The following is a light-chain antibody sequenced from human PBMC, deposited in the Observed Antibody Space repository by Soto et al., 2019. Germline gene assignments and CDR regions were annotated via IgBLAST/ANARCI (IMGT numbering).Light chain of an antibody. J-gene: IGKJ1*01. V-gene: IGKV3-20*01. Sequence: EIVLTQSPGTLSLSPGERATLSCRASQSVSSSYLAWYQQKPGQAPRLLIYGASSRATGIPDRFSGSGSGTAFTLTISRLEPEDFAVYYCQQYGNWPRTFGQGTKVEIK. CDR3: QQYGNWPRT. CDR2: GAS. CDR1: QSVSSSY.